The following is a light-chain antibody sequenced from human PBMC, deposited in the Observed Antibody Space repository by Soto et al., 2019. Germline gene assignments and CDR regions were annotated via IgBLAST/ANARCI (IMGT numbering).Light chain of an antibody. CDR1: QSVNNNY. J-gene: IGKJ1*01. V-gene: IGKV3-20*01. CDR2: GAS. Sequence: EIGLTQSPGTLSLSPGERATLSCRASQSVNNNYLAWYQRQPGQAPRLLIYGASSRATGIPDRFSGSGSGTDFTLTISRLEPEDFAVYYCQQYAVSPRTFGQGTKVDI. CDR3: QQYAVSPRT.